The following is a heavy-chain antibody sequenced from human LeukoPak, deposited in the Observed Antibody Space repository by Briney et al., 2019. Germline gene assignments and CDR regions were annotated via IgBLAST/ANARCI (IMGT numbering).Heavy chain of an antibody. D-gene: IGHD3-3*01. CDR3: ARDLLDFWSGYPDY. CDR1: GFTFSSYS. V-gene: IGHV3-48*01. CDR2: ISSSSSTI. J-gene: IGHJ4*02. Sequence: GGSLRLSCAASGFTFSSYSMNWVRQAPGKGLEWVSYISSSSSTIYYADSVKGRFTISRDNAKNSLYLQMNSLRAEDTAVYYCARDLLDFWSGYPDYWGQGTLVTVSS.